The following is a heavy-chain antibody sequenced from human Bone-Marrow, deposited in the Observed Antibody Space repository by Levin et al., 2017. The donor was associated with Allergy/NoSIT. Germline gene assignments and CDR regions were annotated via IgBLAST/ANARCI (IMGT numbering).Heavy chain of an antibody. J-gene: IGHJ6*02. Sequence: SQTLSLTCAVYGGSFRGYYWSWIRQPPGKGLEWIGEINHSGSTNYNPSLKSRVTISVDTSKNQFSLKLSSVTAADTAVYYCARGGSGTAWHYDYYGMDVWGQGTTVTVSS. D-gene: IGHD3-10*01. CDR3: ARGGSGTAWHYDYYGMDV. V-gene: IGHV4-34*01. CDR1: GGSFRGYY. CDR2: INHSGST.